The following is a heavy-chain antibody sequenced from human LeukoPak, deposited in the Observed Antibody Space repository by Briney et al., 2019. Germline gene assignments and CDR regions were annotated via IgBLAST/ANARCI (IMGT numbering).Heavy chain of an antibody. J-gene: IGHJ3*02. CDR2: IIPIFGTA. V-gene: IGHV1-69*05. CDR3: ARVLSGSYYDALDI. CDR1: GGTFSSYA. D-gene: IGHD1-26*01. Sequence: SVKVSCKASGGTFSSYAISWVRQAPGQGLEWMGRIIPIFGTANYAQKFQGRVTITTDESTSTAYMELSSLRSEDTAVYYCARVLSGSYYDALDIWGQGTMVTVSS.